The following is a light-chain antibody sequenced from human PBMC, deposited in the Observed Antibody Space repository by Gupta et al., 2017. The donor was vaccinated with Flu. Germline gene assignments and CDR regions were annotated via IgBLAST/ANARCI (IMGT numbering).Light chain of an antibody. CDR3: GSYADGRYV. CDR2: EVS. J-gene: IGLJ1*01. V-gene: IGLV2-8*01. Sequence: QSVTISCTGTSGDVGGYNYVSWYQQHPGKAPNLMIYEVSRRPSGVPDRFSASKSGSTASLTVSGLQAEDEDDYYCGSYADGRYVFGTGIKVTVL. CDR1: SGDVGGYNY.